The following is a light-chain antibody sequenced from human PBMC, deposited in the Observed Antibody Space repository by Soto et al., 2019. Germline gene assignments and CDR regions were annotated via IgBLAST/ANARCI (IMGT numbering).Light chain of an antibody. Sequence: DIQLTQSPSSVSASVGERVTITCRASEGIGSWLAWYQQRPGKAPKSLIYAASSLQSGVPSRFSGSGYGTDFTLTIRSLQPEDFATYYCQQANSMPWTFGQGAKVDIK. CDR2: AAS. V-gene: IGKV1D-12*01. J-gene: IGKJ1*01. CDR3: QQANSMPWT. CDR1: EGIGSW.